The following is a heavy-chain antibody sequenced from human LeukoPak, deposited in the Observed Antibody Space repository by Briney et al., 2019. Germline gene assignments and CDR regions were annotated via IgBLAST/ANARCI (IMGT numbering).Heavy chain of an antibody. D-gene: IGHD2-2*01. CDR1: GYTFTGYY. CDR3: ARDYQLPYAFDI. Sequence: ASVKVSCKASGYTFTGYYMNWVRQAPGQGLDWMGWIHPNSGGTKYAQKFQGRVTMTRDTSISTAYMDLSRLRSDGTAVYYCARDYQLPYAFDIWGQGTMVTVSS. V-gene: IGHV1-2*02. CDR2: IHPNSGGT. J-gene: IGHJ3*02.